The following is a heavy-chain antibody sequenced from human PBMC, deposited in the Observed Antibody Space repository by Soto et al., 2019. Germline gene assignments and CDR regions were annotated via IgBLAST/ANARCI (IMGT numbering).Heavy chain of an antibody. CDR1: GYPFTSYY. CDR2: INPSGGST. V-gene: IGHV1-46*01. CDR3: ALGPTSYYYYGMDV. Sequence: XAVKVACTASGYPFTSYYMHWVRQAPGQGLEWMGIINPSGGSTSYAQKFQGRVTMTRDTSTSTVYMELSSLRSEDTAVYYCALGPTSYYYYGMDVCGQRTTVTVSS. J-gene: IGHJ6*02. D-gene: IGHD2-2*01.